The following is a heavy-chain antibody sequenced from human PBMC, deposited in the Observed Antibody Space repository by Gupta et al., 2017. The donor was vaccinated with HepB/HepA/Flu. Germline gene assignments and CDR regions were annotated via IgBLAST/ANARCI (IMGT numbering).Heavy chain of an antibody. J-gene: IGHJ6*02. CDR2: INHSGST. V-gene: IGHV4-34*01. Sequence: GLEWIGEINHSGSTNYNPSLKSRVTISVDTSKNQFSLKLSSVTAADTAVYYCASGIATGGVAAIPTKVSHYYYYGMDVWGQGTTVTVSS. D-gene: IGHD2-15*01. CDR3: ASGIATGGVAAIPTKVSHYYYYGMDV.